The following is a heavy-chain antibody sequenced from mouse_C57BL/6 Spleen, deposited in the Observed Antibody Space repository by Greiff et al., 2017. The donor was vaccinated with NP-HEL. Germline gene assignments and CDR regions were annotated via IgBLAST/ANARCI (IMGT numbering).Heavy chain of an antibody. CDR3: ARNYERGYFDV. J-gene: IGHJ1*03. V-gene: IGHV1-82*01. CDR1: GYAFSSSW. D-gene: IGHD2-4*01. Sequence: VQLQQSGPELVKPGASVKISCKASGYAFSSSWMNWVKQRPGKGLEWIGRIYPGDGDTNYNGKFKGKATLTADKSSSTAYMQLSSLTSEDSAVYFCARNYERGYFDVWGTGTTVTVSS. CDR2: IYPGDGDT.